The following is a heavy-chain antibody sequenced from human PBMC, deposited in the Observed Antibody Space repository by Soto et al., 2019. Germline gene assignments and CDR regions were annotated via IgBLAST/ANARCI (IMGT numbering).Heavy chain of an antibody. CDR3: ARWLVSGYFDY. CDR2: IYYRGST. J-gene: IGHJ4*02. D-gene: IGHD3-22*01. V-gene: IGHV4-31*02. Sequence: QVQLQESGPGLVKPSQTLSLTCTVSGGSISSGSYYWSWIRQPPGKGLEWIGYIYYRGSTYYNPSLKSRVTISLDSSKNQFSLKLSSATAADTAVYYCARWLVSGYFDYWGQGTLVTVSS. CDR1: GGSISSGSYY.